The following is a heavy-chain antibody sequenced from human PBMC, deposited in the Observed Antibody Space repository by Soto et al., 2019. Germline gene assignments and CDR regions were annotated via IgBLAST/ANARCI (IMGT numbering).Heavy chain of an antibody. V-gene: IGHV3-13*05. CDR3: ARAYLGRLPRRADCYYAMDL. D-gene: IGHD1-26*01. Sequence: EVQLVESGGGSVQPGESLRLSCAASGFSFRDNDMHWVRQRTGKGLEWVSGLGAADDPYYIASVKGRFSVSRDNAQNSLYLQMNNLRFDDTAVYFCARAYLGRLPRRADCYYAMDLWGRGTTVTVSS. CDR2: LGAADDP. CDR1: GFSFRDND. J-gene: IGHJ6*02.